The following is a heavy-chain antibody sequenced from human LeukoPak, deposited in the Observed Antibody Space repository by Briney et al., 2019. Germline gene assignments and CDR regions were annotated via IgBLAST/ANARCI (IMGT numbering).Heavy chain of an antibody. Sequence: GGSLRLSCAASGFTFSSYSMNWVRQAPGKGLEWVSSISSSSYIYYADSVKGRFTISRDNAKNSLYLQMNSQRAEDTAVYYCARARSAGTFDYWGQGTLVTVSS. CDR3: ARARSAGTFDY. V-gene: IGHV3-21*01. J-gene: IGHJ4*02. CDR2: ISSSSYI. CDR1: GFTFSSYS. D-gene: IGHD6-13*01.